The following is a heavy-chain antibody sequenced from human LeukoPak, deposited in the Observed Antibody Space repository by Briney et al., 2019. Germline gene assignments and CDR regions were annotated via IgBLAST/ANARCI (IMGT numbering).Heavy chain of an antibody. CDR2: INGDGSGT. V-gene: IGHV3-74*01. J-gene: IGHJ4*02. CDR1: GFTFSSYW. Sequence: PGGSLRLSCAASGFTFSSYWMHWVRQAPGKGLVRVSLINGDGSGTGYADSVRGRFTVSRDNAKNTLFLQMSSLRAEDTAMYYCARDTGYSSPLWGQGTLVTVSS. CDR3: ARDTGYSSPL. D-gene: IGHD6-13*01.